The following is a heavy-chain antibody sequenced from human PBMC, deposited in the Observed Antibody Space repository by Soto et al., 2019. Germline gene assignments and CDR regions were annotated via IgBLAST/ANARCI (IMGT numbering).Heavy chain of an antibody. J-gene: IGHJ4*02. CDR3: ARGRHGDY. Sequence: QIHLVQSGAEVKKPGASVKVSCKGSGYGFTTYGITWVRQAPGQGLEWMAWISAHNGNTNYAQKLQGRVTVTRDTSTSTAYMALRSLRSDDTAVYYCARGRHGDYWGQGALVTVSS. V-gene: IGHV1-18*01. CDR1: GYGFTTYG. CDR2: ISAHNGNT.